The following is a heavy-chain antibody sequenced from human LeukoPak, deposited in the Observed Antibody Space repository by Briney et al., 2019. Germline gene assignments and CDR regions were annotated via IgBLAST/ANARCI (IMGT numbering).Heavy chain of an antibody. CDR3: ARDGPYYYDSSR. J-gene: IGHJ4*02. D-gene: IGHD3-22*01. CDR2: IYYSGST. CDR1: GGSIRSYY. V-gene: IGHV4-59*01. Sequence: SETLSLTCTVSGGSIRSYYWSWIRQPPGKGLEWIGYIYYSGSTNYNPSLKSRVTISVDTSKNQFSLKLSSVTAADTAVYYCARDGPYYYDSSRWGQGTLVTVSS.